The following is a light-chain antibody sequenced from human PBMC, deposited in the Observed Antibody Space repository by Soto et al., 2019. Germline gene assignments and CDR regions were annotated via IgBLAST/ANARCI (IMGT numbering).Light chain of an antibody. CDR3: SSYTSSDTLV. CDR2: DVN. J-gene: IGLJ2*01. CDR1: SSDVGGHNY. V-gene: IGLV2-14*01. Sequence: QSALTQPASVSGSPGQSITISCTGTSSDVGGHNYVSWYQQHPGKAPKLMIYDVNNRPSGVSNRFSGSKSGNTASLTISGLLAEDEADYYCSSYTSSDTLVFGGGTKVTVL.